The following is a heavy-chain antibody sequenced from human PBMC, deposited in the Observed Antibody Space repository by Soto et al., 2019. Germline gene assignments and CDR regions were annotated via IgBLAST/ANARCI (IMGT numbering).Heavy chain of an antibody. V-gene: IGHV4-31*03. J-gene: IGHJ6*02. D-gene: IGHD3-3*01. Sequence: PSETLSLTCTVSGGSISSGGYYWSWIRQHPGKGLEWIGYIYYSGSTYYNPSLKSRVTISVDTSKNPFSLKLSSVTAADTAVYYCARANSWTPRYYYYGMDVWGQGTTVTVSS. CDR3: ARANSWTPRYYYYGMDV. CDR1: GGSISSGGYY. CDR2: IYYSGST.